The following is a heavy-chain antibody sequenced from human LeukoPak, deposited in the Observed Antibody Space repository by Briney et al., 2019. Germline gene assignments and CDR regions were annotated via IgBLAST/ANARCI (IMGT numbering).Heavy chain of an antibody. CDR2: IYSGGST. V-gene: IGHV3-66*02. Sequence: GSLRLSCAASGFTFSSYAMSWVRQAPGKGLEWVSVIYSGGSTYYADSVKGRFTISRDNSKNTLYLQMNSLRAEDTAVYYCAREISRTGAFDIWGQGTMVTVSS. J-gene: IGHJ3*02. CDR1: GFTFSSYA. CDR3: AREISRTGAFDI. D-gene: IGHD3-3*02.